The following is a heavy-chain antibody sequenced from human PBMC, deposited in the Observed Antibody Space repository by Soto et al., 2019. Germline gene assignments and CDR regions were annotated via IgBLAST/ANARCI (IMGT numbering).Heavy chain of an antibody. CDR1: CVSISSGDCY. V-gene: IGHV4-30-4*01. CDR2: IYYSENT. CDR3: ARDLWGYCGTDCYPLDV. D-gene: IGHD2-21*02. Sequence: SYTLSLTCPVSCVSISSGDCYWSFLLQTPLKGLEWIGYIYYSENTYYNPSLKSRVAISGDTSKNQFSLKLSSVTAADTAVYYCARDLWGYCGTDCYPLDVWGQGTTVTVSS. J-gene: IGHJ6*02.